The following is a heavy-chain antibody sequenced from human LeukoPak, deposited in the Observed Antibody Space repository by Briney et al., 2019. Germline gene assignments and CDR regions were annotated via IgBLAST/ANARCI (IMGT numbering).Heavy chain of an antibody. J-gene: IGHJ3*02. D-gene: IGHD2-8*01. CDR3: ARDYVRNSPSMLNPLDI. CDR2: ISSSGSTI. Sequence: GGSLRLSCAASGFTFSDYYMSWIRQAPGKGLEWVSYISSSGSTIYYADSVKGRFTISRDNAKNSLYLQMNSLRAEDTAVYYCARDYVRNSPSMLNPLDIWGQGTMVTVSS. V-gene: IGHV3-11*01. CDR1: GFTFSDYY.